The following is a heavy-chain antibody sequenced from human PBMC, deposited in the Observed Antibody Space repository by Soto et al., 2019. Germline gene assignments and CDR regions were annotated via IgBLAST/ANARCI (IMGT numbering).Heavy chain of an antibody. CDR3: ARLLYYYYGMDV. J-gene: IGHJ6*02. Sequence: KSLKTSCQGSGYSFTNYWIGWVRQMPGKGLEWMGIIYPGDSDTRYSPSFQGQVTISADKSISTAYLQWSSLKASDTAMFYCARLLYYYYGMDVWGQGTTVTVSS. CDR2: IYPGDSDT. V-gene: IGHV5-51*01. CDR1: GYSFTNYW.